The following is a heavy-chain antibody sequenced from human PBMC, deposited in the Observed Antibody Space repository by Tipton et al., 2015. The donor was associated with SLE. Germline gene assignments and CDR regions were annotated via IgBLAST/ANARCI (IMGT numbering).Heavy chain of an antibody. J-gene: IGHJ4*02. CDR3: ARGLMVRGVKVDY. CDR2: INHSGST. CDR1: GGSFSGYY. D-gene: IGHD3-10*01. Sequence: TLSVTCAVYGGSFSGYYWSWIRQPPGKGLEWIGEINHSGSTNYNPSLKSRVTISVDTSKNQFSLKLSSVTAADTAVYYCARGLMVRGVKVDYWGQGTLVTVSS. V-gene: IGHV4-34*01.